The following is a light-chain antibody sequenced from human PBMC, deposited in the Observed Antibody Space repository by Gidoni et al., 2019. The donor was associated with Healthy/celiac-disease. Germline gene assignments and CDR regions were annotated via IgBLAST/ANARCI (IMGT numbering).Light chain of an antibody. CDR3: QQLNSYPRT. Sequence: DIQLTQSPSFLSASAGDRVTITCRASQGISSYLAWYQQKPGKAPKLLIYAASTLQSGVPSRFSGSGSGTEFTLTISSLQPEDFATYYCQQLNSYPRTFGQGTKVEIK. CDR1: QGISSY. V-gene: IGKV1-9*01. CDR2: AAS. J-gene: IGKJ1*01.